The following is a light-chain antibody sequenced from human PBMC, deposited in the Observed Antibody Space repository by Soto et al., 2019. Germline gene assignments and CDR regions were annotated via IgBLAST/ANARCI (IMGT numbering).Light chain of an antibody. J-gene: IGLJ2*01. V-gene: IGLV1-44*01. CDR2: SNN. CDR3: AAWDDSLNAV. CDR1: SSNIGSNT. Sequence: QSVLTQPPSASGTPGQRVTISCSGSSSNIGSNTVNWYQQLPGTAPKLLIYSNNQRPSGVPDRFSGSKSGTSASLAIGGLQSEDEADYYCAAWDDSLNAVFGGGTQLTVL.